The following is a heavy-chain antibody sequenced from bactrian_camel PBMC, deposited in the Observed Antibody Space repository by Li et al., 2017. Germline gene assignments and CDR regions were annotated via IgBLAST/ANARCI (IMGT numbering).Heavy chain of an antibody. CDR3: AASQPPTYAGSWYQPTTYKF. Sequence: QVQLVESGGGSVQAGGSLRLACAASDDVSKYYMAWFRQAPGKEHEGVAAITPNGRTTYADSVKGRFTISRDNAKDTLYLQMNSLKPEDTAMYYCAASQPPTYAGSWYQPTTYKFWGHGTQVTVS. CDR2: ITPNGRT. D-gene: IGHD6*01. J-gene: IGHJ4*01. V-gene: IGHV3S53*01. CDR1: DDVSKYY.